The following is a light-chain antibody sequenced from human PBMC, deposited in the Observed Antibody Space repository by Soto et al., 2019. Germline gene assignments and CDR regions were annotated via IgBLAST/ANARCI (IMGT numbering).Light chain of an antibody. J-gene: IGKJ4*01. CDR2: GTY. V-gene: IGKV3D-15*01. CDR3: QQYNKWPRN. CDR1: ERLTTN. Sequence: EIVMTQSPATLSVSPGEGVTLSCRASERLTTNLAWYQQSPGQAPRLLIYGTYTRATGIPTRFSGSGTGTEFTLTISSLESEDFAVYYCQQYNKWPRNFGGGTKVDIK.